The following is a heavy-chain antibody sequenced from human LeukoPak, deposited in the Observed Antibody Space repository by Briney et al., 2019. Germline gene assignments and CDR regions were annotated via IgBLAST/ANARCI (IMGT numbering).Heavy chain of an antibody. J-gene: IGHJ4*02. CDR3: TRGDRGYAESLY. CDR2: IKEDGNED. Sequence: GGSLRLSCTVSGFSFREHWMSWVRQAPGKGLEWGGNIKEDGNEDYYVDSVEGRFVIFRDNAKNSLYLQMHSLRAEDTAVYYCTRGDRGYAESLYWGRGTLVTVSS. V-gene: IGHV3-7*02. D-gene: IGHD5-12*01. CDR1: GFSFREHW.